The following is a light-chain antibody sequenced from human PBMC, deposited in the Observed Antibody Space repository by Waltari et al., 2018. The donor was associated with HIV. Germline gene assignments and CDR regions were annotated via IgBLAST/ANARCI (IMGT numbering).Light chain of an antibody. CDR1: QSVRNSY. CDR3: QQYGSSPPYT. CDR2: GAS. J-gene: IGKJ2*01. Sequence: ESVLTQSPGTLSLSPGDRATLYCRARQSVRNSYLAWYQQKPGQAPRLLIYGASSRATGIPDRFSGSGSGTDFTLTISRLEPEDFAVYYCQQYGSSPPYTFGQGTKLEIK. V-gene: IGKV3-20*01.